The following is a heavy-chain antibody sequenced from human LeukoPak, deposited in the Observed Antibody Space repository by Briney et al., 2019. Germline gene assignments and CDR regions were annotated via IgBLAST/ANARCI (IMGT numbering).Heavy chain of an antibody. D-gene: IGHD2-2*01. CDR1: GFTFSSYG. CDR3: ARDYCSSTXCLFDY. J-gene: IGHJ4*02. V-gene: IGHV3-33*01. Sequence: GGSLRLSCAASGFTFSSYGMHWVRQAPGKGLEWVALIWYDGTNKYYADSVKGRFTISRDNSKNTLYLQMNSLRAEDTAVYYCARDYCSSTXCLFDYWGQGXLXTVSS. CDR2: IWYDGTNK.